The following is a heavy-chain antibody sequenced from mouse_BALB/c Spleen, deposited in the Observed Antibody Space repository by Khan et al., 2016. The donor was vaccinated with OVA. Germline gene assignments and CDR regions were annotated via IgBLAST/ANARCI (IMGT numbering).Heavy chain of an antibody. Sequence: EVQLQESGPGLVKPSQSLSLTCTVTGYSITSNYAWNWIRQFPGNKLEWMGYISYSGTTSYNPSLKSRISITRDTSKYQFFLQLNSVTTEDTATYYCARGNYYGYAMDYWGQGTSVTVSS. CDR3: ARGNYYGYAMDY. D-gene: IGHD1-1*01. CDR2: ISYSGTT. V-gene: IGHV3-2*02. CDR1: GYSITSNYA. J-gene: IGHJ4*01.